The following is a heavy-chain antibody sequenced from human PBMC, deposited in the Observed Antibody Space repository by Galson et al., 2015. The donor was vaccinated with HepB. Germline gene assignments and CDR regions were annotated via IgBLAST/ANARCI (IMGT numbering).Heavy chain of an antibody. CDR1: GFTFSSYG. Sequence: SLRLSCAASGFTFSSYGMNWVRQAPGKGLEWVSSINRDSSIINYADSVKGRFTISRDNAKNSLYLQMNSLRDDDTAVYYCARGCSSTSCYVWGQGTTVTVSS. J-gene: IGHJ6*02. CDR3: ARGCSSTSCYV. CDR2: INRDSSII. D-gene: IGHD2-2*01. V-gene: IGHV3-48*02.